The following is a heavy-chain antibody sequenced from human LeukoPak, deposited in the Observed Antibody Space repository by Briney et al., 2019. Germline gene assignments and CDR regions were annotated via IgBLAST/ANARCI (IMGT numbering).Heavy chain of an antibody. CDR1: GGSISSCY. V-gene: IGHV4-59*01. D-gene: IGHD3-10*01. CDR3: ARELYGSGSYPDYYYYGMDV. CDR2: IYYSGST. J-gene: IGHJ6*02. Sequence: SETLSLTCTVSGGSISSCYWSWIRQPPGKGLEWIGYIYYSGSTNYNPSLKSRVTISVDTSKNQFSLKLSSVTAADTAVYYCARELYGSGSYPDYYYYGMDVWGQGTTVTVSS.